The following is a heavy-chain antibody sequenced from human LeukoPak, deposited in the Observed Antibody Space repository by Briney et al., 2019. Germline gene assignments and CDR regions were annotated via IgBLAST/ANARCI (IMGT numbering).Heavy chain of an antibody. CDR3: AREYYGDYGSYSDY. CDR2: ISSGAATI. V-gene: IGHV3-48*03. D-gene: IGHD4-17*01. J-gene: IGHJ4*02. Sequence: GGSLRLSCAASGFTFSSYEMNWVRQAPGKGLEWVSSISSGAATIYYADSVKGRFTIPRDNAKNSLYLQMNSLRAEDTAVYYCAREYYGDYGSYSDYWGQGTLVTVSS. CDR1: GFTFSSYE.